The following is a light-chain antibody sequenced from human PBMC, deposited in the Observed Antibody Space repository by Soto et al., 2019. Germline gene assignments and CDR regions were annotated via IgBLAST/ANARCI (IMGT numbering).Light chain of an antibody. CDR2: AAS. CDR1: QSISSY. V-gene: IGKV1-39*01. CDR3: QQYYQWPSYT. J-gene: IGKJ2*01. Sequence: IQMTQSPSSLSASLGDRVTITWRASQSISSYLNWYQQKPGKAPRLLIYAASSLQSGVPSRFSGSGSGTDSTLTISSLQPEDFAVYYCQQYYQWPSYTFGQGTKVDIK.